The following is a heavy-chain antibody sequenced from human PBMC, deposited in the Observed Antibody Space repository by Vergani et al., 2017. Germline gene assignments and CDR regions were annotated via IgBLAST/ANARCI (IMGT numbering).Heavy chain of an antibody. D-gene: IGHD3-9*01. J-gene: IGHJ5*02. CDR1: GGTFSSYT. CDR3: ARDGGAPEKYFDWLLPSINWFDP. Sequence: QVQLVQSGAEVKKPGSSVKVSCKASGGTFSSYTISWVRQAPGHGLEWMGRIIPILGIANYAQKFQGRVTITADKSTSTAYMELSSLGSEDTAVYYCARDGGAPEKYFDWLLPSINWFDPWGQGTLVTVSS. CDR2: IIPILGIA. V-gene: IGHV1-69*08.